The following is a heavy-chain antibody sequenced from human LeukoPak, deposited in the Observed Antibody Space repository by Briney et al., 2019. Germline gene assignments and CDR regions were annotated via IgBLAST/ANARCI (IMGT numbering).Heavy chain of an antibody. V-gene: IGHV1-8*03. CDR2: VNPNSGNT. D-gene: IGHD3-22*01. J-gene: IGHJ3*02. CDR1: GYTFTSYD. CDR3: ARDGGSGYYHDAFDI. Sequence: ASVKVSCKASGYTFTSYDINWVRQATGQGLEWMGWVNPNSGNTGYAQKFQGRVTITRNTSISTAYMELSSLRSEDTAVYYCARDGGSGYYHDAFDIWGQGTMVTVSS.